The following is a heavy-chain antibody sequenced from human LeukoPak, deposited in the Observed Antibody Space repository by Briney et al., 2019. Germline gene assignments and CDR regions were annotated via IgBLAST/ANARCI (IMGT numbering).Heavy chain of an antibody. V-gene: IGHV3-48*03. D-gene: IGHD1-7*01. CDR3: AREGYNWNYLDY. J-gene: IGHJ4*02. CDR1: GFTFSSYE. CDR2: ISSISAI. Sequence: GGSLRLSCAASGFTFSSYEMNWVRQAPGKGLEWVSYISSISAIYYAGSVKGRFTISRDNAKNSLYLQMNSLRAEDTAVYYCAREGYNWNYLDYWGQGTLVTVSS.